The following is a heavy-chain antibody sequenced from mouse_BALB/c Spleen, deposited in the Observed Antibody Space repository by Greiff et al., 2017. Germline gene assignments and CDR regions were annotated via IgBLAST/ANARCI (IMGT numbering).Heavy chain of an antibody. D-gene: IGHD2-4*01. CDR3: ARVYDYDLPLAY. V-gene: IGHV5-6-5*01. Sequence: EVKLMESGGGLVKPGGSLKLSCAASGFTFSSYAMSWVRQTPEKRLEWVASISSGGSTYYPDSVKGRFTISRDNARNILYLQMSSLRSEDTAMYYCARVYDYDLPLAYWGQGTLVTVSA. J-gene: IGHJ3*01. CDR1: GFTFSSYA. CDR2: ISSGGST.